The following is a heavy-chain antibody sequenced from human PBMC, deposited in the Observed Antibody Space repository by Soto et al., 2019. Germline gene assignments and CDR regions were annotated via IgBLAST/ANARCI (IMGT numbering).Heavy chain of an antibody. CDR3: ASAGTTPPLNAFDI. D-gene: IGHD1-1*01. J-gene: IGHJ3*02. Sequence: VASVKVSCKASGYTFSSYAMHWVRQAPGQRLEWMGWINAGSGNRKYSQKFQGRVTITRDTSTSTAYMELSSLRSEDTAVYYCASAGTTPPLNAFDIWGQGTMVTVSS. V-gene: IGHV1-3*01. CDR2: INAGSGNR. CDR1: GYTFSSYA.